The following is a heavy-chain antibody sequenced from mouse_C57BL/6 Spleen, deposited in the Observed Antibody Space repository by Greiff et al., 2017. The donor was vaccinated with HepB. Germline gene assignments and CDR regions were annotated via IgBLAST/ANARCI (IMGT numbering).Heavy chain of an antibody. CDR1: GYTFTSYG. J-gene: IGHJ2*01. V-gene: IGHV1-81*01. CDR2: IYPRSGNT. D-gene: IGHD2-3*01. Sequence: VQLQQSGAELARPGASVKLSCKASGYTFTSYGISWVKQRTGQGLEWIGEIYPRSGNTYYNEKFKGKATLTADKSSSTAYMELRSLTSEDSAVYFCARLDDGYPPFDYWGQGTTLTVSS. CDR3: ARLDDGYPPFDY.